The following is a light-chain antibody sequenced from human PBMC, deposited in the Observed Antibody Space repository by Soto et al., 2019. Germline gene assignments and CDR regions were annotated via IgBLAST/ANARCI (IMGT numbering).Light chain of an antibody. J-gene: IGKJ5*01. V-gene: IGKV1-39*01. CDR2: AAS. Sequence: DIQMTQSQYPLSPSVGYRGIITFRASQSISSYLNWYQKKPRQAPKLLIYAASSLQSGVPSRFSGGGSGTDFTLTIRSLQPEYSATYYCQQSYTTFTFGQGTRLEIK. CDR1: QSISSY. CDR3: QQSYTTFT.